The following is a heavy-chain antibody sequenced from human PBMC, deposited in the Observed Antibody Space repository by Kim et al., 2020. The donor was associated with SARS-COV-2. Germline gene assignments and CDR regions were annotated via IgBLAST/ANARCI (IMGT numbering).Heavy chain of an antibody. CDR1: GFTFSTQW. Sequence: GGSLRLSCADSGFTFSTQWMSWVRQTPGKGLEWVATIKEDGIEKYYVDSLKGRFTIFRDNAKNSLFLQMNRLRADDTAVYYCGSQHWQWAPFENWGQGTLVTVSS. D-gene: IGHD6-19*01. CDR3: GSQHWQWAPFEN. V-gene: IGHV3-7*01. J-gene: IGHJ4*02. CDR2: IKEDGIEK.